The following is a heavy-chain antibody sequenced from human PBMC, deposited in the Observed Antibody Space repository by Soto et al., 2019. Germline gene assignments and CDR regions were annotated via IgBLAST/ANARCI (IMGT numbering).Heavy chain of an antibody. Sequence: DSVKVCFKASGYPFTSYGISLDRQAPGQGLEWMGWISAYNGNTNYAQKLQGRVTMTTDTSTSTAYMELRSLRSDDTAVYYCARDSWNYLSYFDYWGQGTMVTVSS. CDR2: ISAYNGNT. CDR1: GYPFTSYG. J-gene: IGHJ4*02. D-gene: IGHD1-7*01. V-gene: IGHV1-18*01. CDR3: ARDSWNYLSYFDY.